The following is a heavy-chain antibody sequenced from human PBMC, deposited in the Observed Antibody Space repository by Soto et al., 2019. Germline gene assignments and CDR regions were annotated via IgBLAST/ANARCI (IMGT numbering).Heavy chain of an antibody. Sequence: ASVKVSCKASGYTFTSYGISWVRQAPGQGLEWMGWISAYNGNTNYAQKLQGRVTMTTDTSMSTAYMELRSLRSDDTAVYYCARGTNTIFGVVENYYYYGMDVWGQGTTVTVSS. CDR2: ISAYNGNT. CDR3: ARGTNTIFGVVENYYYYGMDV. CDR1: GYTFTSYG. J-gene: IGHJ6*02. D-gene: IGHD3-3*01. V-gene: IGHV1-18*01.